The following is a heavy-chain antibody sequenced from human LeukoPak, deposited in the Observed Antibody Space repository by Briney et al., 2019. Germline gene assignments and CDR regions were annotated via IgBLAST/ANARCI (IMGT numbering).Heavy chain of an antibody. CDR3: VRDKVSVYYYGMDV. J-gene: IGHJ6*02. Sequence: SETLSLTCTVSGGSVSSGSYYWSWIRQPPGKGLEWIGYIYYSGNTNYNPSLKSRVTISVDTSKNQFSLKLTSVTAADTAVYYCVRDKVSVYYYGMDVWGQGTTVIVSS. CDR2: IYYSGNT. V-gene: IGHV4-61*01. CDR1: GGSVSSGSYY. D-gene: IGHD6-6*01.